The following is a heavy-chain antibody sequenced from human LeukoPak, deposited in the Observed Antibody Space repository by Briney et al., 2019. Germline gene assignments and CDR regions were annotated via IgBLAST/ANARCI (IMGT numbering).Heavy chain of an antibody. Sequence: SGGSLRLSCAASGFTFSSHGMHWVRQAPGKGLEWVTFIRSDGSSNYYGDSVKGRFTLSRDNFKNTLSLQMNSLRAEDTAVYYCAKDRDSYGGFDYWGQGTLVTVSS. CDR3: AKDRDSYGGFDY. D-gene: IGHD5-18*01. J-gene: IGHJ4*02. V-gene: IGHV3-30*02. CDR2: IRSDGSSN. CDR1: GFTFSSHG.